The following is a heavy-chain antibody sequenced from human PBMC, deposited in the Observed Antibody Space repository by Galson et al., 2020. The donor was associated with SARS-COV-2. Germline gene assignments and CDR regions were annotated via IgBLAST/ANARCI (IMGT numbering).Heavy chain of an antibody. CDR1: GFTFSSNS. Sequence: GGSLRLSCATSGFTFSSNSMHWVRQAPGKGLEWVAVISYDGSNKYYADSVRGRFAISRDNSKNTLFLQMNSLRAEDTAVYYCAKSGGYTYGPLDYWGQGTLVTVSS. CDR2: ISYDGSNK. V-gene: IGHV3-30-3*02. J-gene: IGHJ4*02. D-gene: IGHD5-18*01. CDR3: AKSGGYTYGPLDY.